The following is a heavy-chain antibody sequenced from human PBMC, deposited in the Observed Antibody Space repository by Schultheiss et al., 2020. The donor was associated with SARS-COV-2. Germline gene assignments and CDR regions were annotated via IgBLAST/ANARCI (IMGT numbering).Heavy chain of an antibody. V-gene: IGHV4-59*01. CDR3: ARGVDFRSGYSFDN. J-gene: IGHJ4*02. Sequence: SETLSLTCTVYGGSFSDYYWSWIRQPPGKGLEWIGYVYYSGSTDYNSSLKSRVTISVDTSKNHFSLRLSSVTAADTAAYYCARGVDFRSGYSFDNWGQGILVTFSS. CDR2: VYYSGST. D-gene: IGHD3-3*01. CDR1: GGSFSDYY.